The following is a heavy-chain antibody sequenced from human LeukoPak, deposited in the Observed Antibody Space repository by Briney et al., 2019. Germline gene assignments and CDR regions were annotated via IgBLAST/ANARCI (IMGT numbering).Heavy chain of an antibody. CDR3: ATARLYYYDSSGSPGIDY. CDR2: FDPEDGET. V-gene: IGHV1-24*01. J-gene: IGHJ4*02. CDR1: GYTLTELS. D-gene: IGHD3-22*01. Sequence: ASVKVSCKVSGYTLTELSMHWVRQAPGKGLEWMGGFDPEDGETIYAQKFQGRVTMTEDTSTDTAYMELSSLRSEDTAVYYCATARLYYYDSSGSPGIDYWGQGTLVTVSS.